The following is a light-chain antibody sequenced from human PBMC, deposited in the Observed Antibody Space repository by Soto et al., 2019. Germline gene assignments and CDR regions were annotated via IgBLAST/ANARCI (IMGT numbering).Light chain of an antibody. CDR1: SSDVGRYNY. J-gene: IGLJ1*01. Sequence: QSALTQPASVSGSPGQSITISCTGTSSDVGRYNYVSWYQQHPDKAPKLIIYEVSNRPSGVSNRFSGSKSGNTASLTISGLQAEDETAYYCSAYTRRYSQVFGTGTKVTVL. V-gene: IGLV2-14*01. CDR2: EVS. CDR3: SAYTRRYSQV.